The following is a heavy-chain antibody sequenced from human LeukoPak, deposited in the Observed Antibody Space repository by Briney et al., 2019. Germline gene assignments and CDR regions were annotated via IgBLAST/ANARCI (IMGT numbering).Heavy chain of an antibody. Sequence: GGSLRLSCAASGFTFSSYGMSWVRQAPGKGREWVSAISGSGGSTYYADSVKGRFTISRDNSKNTLYLQMNSLRAEDTAVYYCAKVGAGTRGGYYYYMDVWGKGTTVTVSS. CDR3: AKVGAGTRGGYYYYMDV. J-gene: IGHJ6*03. V-gene: IGHV3-23*01. D-gene: IGHD6-13*01. CDR1: GFTFSSYG. CDR2: ISGSGGST.